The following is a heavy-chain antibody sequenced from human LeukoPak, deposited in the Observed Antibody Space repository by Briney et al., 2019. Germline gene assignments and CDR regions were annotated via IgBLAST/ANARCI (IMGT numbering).Heavy chain of an antibody. V-gene: IGHV3-74*01. J-gene: IGHJ3*02. CDR1: GFTFSSYW. CDR3: ARELYDSSGYLDAFDI. D-gene: IGHD3-22*01. CDR2: INSDGSST. Sequence: QPGGSLGLSCAASGFTFSSYWMHWVRQAPGKGLVWVSRINSDGSSTSYADSVKGRFTISRDNAKNTLYLQMNSLRAEDTAVYYCARELYDSSGYLDAFDIWGQGTMVTVSS.